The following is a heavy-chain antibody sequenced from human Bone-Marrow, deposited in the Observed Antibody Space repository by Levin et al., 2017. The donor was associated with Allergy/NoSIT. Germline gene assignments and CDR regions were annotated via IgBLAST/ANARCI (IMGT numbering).Heavy chain of an antibody. V-gene: IGHV3-64D*06. J-gene: IGHJ5*02. CDR3: VKDRYSGYAEPTGAS. CDR1: GFPFRFTFSEFA. CDR2: ISSNGGST. D-gene: IGHD5-12*01. Sequence: GESLKISCSASGFPFRFTFSEFAMHWVRQGPGMGLEYVSSISSNGGSTYYADSVKGRFTISRDNSKNTLSLQMSSLRAQDTAVYYCVKDRYSGYAEPTGASWGQGTLVTVSS.